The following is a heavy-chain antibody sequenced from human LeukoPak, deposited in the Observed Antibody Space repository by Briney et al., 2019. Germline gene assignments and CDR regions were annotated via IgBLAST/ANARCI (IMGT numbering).Heavy chain of an antibody. CDR3: GRHAYGDSSAAFDI. CDR2: VYRRGRT. V-gene: IGHV4-4*02. J-gene: IGHJ3*02. CDR1: GDSISSNYC. Sequence: SETLSLTCAVSGDSISSNYCWRWVRQFPGQGLEWLGEVYRRGRTSYNPSLKSRVVISIDKSKNQYSLNLNSVTAADTAMYYCGRHAYGDSSAAFDIWGQGTMVIVSS. D-gene: IGHD4-17*01.